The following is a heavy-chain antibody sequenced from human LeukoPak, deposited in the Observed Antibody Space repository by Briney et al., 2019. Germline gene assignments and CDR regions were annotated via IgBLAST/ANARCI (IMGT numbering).Heavy chain of an antibody. CDR2: IKQDGSEK. V-gene: IGHV3-7*01. D-gene: IGHD3-22*01. J-gene: IGHJ4*02. CDR3: ARDVLYYYDSSGPDY. CDR1: GFTFSSYA. Sequence: GGSLRLSCAASGFTFSSYAMSWVRQAPGKGLEWVANIKQDGSEKYYVDSVKGRFTISRDNAKNSLYLQMNSLRAEDTAVYYCARDVLYYYDSSGPDYWGQGTLVTVSS.